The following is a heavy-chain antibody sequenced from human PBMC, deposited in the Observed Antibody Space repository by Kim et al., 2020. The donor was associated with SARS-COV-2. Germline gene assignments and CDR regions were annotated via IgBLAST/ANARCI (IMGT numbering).Heavy chain of an antibody. CDR2: ISSSSSYI. V-gene: IGHV3-21*01. D-gene: IGHD3-3*02. J-gene: IGHJ6*02. CDR1: GFTFSSYS. Sequence: GGSLRLSCAASGFTFSSYSMNWVRQAPGKGLEWVSSISSSSSYIYYADSVKGRFTISRDNAKNSLYLQMNSLRAEDTAVYYCARGILAYYYYYYGMDVWGQGTTVTVSS. CDR3: ARGILAYYYYYYGMDV.